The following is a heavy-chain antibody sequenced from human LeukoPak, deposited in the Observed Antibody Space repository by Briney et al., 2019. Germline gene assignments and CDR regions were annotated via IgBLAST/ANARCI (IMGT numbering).Heavy chain of an antibody. V-gene: IGHV1-46*01. Sequence: ASVKVSCKASGYTFTSYYMHWVRQAPGQGLEWMGIINPSGGSTRYAQKFQGRVTMTRDTSTSTVYVELSSLRSEDTAVYYCARTYYYDSSGYYGYFDYWGQGTLVTVSS. J-gene: IGHJ4*02. CDR3: ARTYYYDSSGYYGYFDY. CDR2: INPSGGST. D-gene: IGHD3-22*01. CDR1: GYTFTSYY.